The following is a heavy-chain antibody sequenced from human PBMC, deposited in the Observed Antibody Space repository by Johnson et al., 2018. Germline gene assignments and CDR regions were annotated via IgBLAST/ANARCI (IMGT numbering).Heavy chain of an antibody. J-gene: IGHJ3*02. Sequence: QVRLVESGGGLVKPGGSLRLSCAASGFTFSDYYMSWIRQAPRKGLEWVSYISSSSNYIYYADSVKGRFTSSRDNGKNSLYLQMNSLRAEDTAVYYCARGVEAVAFDIWGQGTMVTVSS. D-gene: IGHD2-15*01. CDR2: ISSSSNYI. CDR3: ARGVEAVAFDI. CDR1: GFTFSDYY. V-gene: IGHV3-11*05.